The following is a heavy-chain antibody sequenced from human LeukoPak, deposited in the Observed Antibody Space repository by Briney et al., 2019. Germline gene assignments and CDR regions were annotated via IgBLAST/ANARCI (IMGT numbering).Heavy chain of an antibody. Sequence: GGSLRLSCAASGFTFSSYSMNWVRQAPGKGLEWVSYISSSSTIYYADSVKGRFTISRDNAKNSLYLQMNSLRAEDTAVYYCARVSSGWYLFLDYWGQGTLVTVSS. J-gene: IGHJ4*02. V-gene: IGHV3-48*01. CDR1: GFTFSSYS. CDR3: ARVSSGWYLFLDY. D-gene: IGHD6-19*01. CDR2: ISSSSTI.